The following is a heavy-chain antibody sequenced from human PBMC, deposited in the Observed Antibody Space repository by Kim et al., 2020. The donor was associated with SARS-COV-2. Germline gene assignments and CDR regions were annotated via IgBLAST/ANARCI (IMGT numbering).Heavy chain of an antibody. J-gene: IGHJ5*02. CDR3: ARQQLASYNWFDP. Sequence: TLSLTCAIAGDSVSSKSAAWNWIRQSPSRGLEWLGRTYYRSKWYTDYAVSVKSRITINPDTSKNQFSLQLNSVTPEDTAVYYCARQQLASYNWFDPWGQGTLVTVSS. V-gene: IGHV6-1*01. CDR1: GDSVSSKSAA. D-gene: IGHD6-13*01. CDR2: TYYRSKWYT.